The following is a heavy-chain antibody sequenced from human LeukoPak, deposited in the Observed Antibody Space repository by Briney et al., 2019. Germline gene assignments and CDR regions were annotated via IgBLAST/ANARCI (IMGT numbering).Heavy chain of an antibody. V-gene: IGHV3-23*01. J-gene: IGHJ4*02. CDR1: GFTFGSNT. CDR2: ISGGADMT. Sequence: PGGSLRLSCAASGFTFGSNTMAWVRQAPRKGLEWVSAISGGADMTSYADSVKGRFTISRDNSKNTLYLQMNSLRDEDTAIYYCAKGHNTEYFFDYWGQGTLVTVSS. CDR3: AKGHNTEYFFDY. D-gene: IGHD2/OR15-2a*01.